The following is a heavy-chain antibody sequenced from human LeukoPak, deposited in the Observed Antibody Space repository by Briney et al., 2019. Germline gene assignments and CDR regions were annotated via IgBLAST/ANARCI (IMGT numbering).Heavy chain of an antibody. CDR3: ARDDTYYYDTSGYMSGNFDY. V-gene: IGHV3-30-3*01. CDR1: GFTFSSYA. CDR2: ISYDGNNK. Sequence: PGGSLRLSCAASGFTFSSYAMHWVRRAPGKGLEWVSVISYDGNNKYYADSVEGRFTISRDNSKETLYLQMNSLRVEDTAVYYCARDDTYYYDTSGYMSGNFDYWGQGTLVTVSS. J-gene: IGHJ4*02. D-gene: IGHD3-22*01.